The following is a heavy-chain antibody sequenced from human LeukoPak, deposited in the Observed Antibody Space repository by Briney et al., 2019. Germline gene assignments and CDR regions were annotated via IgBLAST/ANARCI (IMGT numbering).Heavy chain of an antibody. CDR3: ASSRLSDTAMVYYYYGMDV. V-gene: IGHV1-69*13. Sequence: ASVKVSCTASGGTFSSYAISWVRQAPGQGLERMGGIIPIFGTANYAQKFQGRVTITADESTSTAYMELSSLRSEDTAVYYCASSRLSDTAMVYYYYGMDVWGQGTTVTVSS. D-gene: IGHD5-18*01. CDR1: GGTFSSYA. CDR2: IIPIFGTA. J-gene: IGHJ6*02.